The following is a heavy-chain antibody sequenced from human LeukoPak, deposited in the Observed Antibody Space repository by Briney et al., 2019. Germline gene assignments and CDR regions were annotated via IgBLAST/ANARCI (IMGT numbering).Heavy chain of an antibody. V-gene: IGHV3-30*01. CDR2: ISYDGSHT. CDR1: GFIFSNFA. J-gene: IGHJ6*03. CDR3: AREEQELVRDYYYYMDV. D-gene: IGHD6-13*01. Sequence: GRSLRLSCAASGFIFSNFAMHWVRQAPGKGLEWVALISYDGSHTYYADSMTGRFTISRDNSRNVLYLQMTSLRGDDSAVYYCAREEQELVRDYYYYMDVWGKGTTVTVSS.